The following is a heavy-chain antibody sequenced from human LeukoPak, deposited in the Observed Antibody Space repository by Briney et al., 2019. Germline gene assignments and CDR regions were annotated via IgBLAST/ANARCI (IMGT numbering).Heavy chain of an antibody. D-gene: IGHD5-12*01. J-gene: IGHJ4*02. Sequence: ASVKVSCKASGCTFTGYYMHWVRQAPGQGLEWMGWINPNSGGTNYAQKFQGRVTMTRDTSISTAYMELSRLRSDDTAVYYCARGGSVVATRGGIFGYWGQGTLVTVSS. V-gene: IGHV1-2*02. CDR3: ARGGSVVATRGGIFGY. CDR1: GCTFTGYY. CDR2: INPNSGGT.